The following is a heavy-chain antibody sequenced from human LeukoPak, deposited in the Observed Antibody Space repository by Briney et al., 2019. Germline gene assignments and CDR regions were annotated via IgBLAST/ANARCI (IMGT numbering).Heavy chain of an antibody. CDR2: IYYSGST. V-gene: IGHV4-59*01. J-gene: IGHJ6*02. D-gene: IGHD3-22*01. CDR1: SDSISSYY. Sequence: ALETLSLTCTVSSDSISSYYWSWIRQPPGKGLEWIGYIYYSGSTNYNPSLKSRVTISVDTSKNQFSLKLSSVTAADTAVYYCASSRAYDSSGYYSHYYYYGMDVWGQGTAVTVSS. CDR3: ASSRAYDSSGYYSHYYYYGMDV.